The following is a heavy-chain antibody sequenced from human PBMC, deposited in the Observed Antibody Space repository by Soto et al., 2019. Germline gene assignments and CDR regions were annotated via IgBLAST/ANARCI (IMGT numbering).Heavy chain of an antibody. CDR1: GYTFTSYG. V-gene: IGHV1-18*01. Sequence: ASVKVSCKASGYTFTSYGISWVRQAPGQGLEWMGWISAYNGNTNYAQKFQGRVTMTTDTSTSTAYMELRSLRSDDTAVYYCAREGVVIIFDYYYGMDVWGQGTTVTVSS. D-gene: IGHD3-3*01. J-gene: IGHJ6*02. CDR2: ISAYNGNT. CDR3: AREGVVIIFDYYYGMDV.